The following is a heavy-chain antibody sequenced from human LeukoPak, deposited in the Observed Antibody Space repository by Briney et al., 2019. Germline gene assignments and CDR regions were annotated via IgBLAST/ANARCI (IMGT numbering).Heavy chain of an antibody. CDR3: ARVYGGNCLEKGC. Sequence: ASVKVSCKASGGTFSSYAISWVRQAPGQGLEWMGRIIPIFGTANYAQKFQGRVTITADESTSTAYMELSSLRSEDTAVYYCARVYGGNCLEKGCWGQGTLVTVSS. CDR1: GGTFSSYA. J-gene: IGHJ4*02. CDR2: IIPIFGTA. V-gene: IGHV1-69*13. D-gene: IGHD4-23*01.